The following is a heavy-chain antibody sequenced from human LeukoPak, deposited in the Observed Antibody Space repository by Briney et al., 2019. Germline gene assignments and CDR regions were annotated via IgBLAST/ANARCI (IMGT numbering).Heavy chain of an antibody. J-gene: IGHJ5*02. CDR2: ISGSGGST. CDR3: AKDEGRFDP. V-gene: IGHV3-23*01. CDR1: GGSISSSSYY. Sequence: ETLSLTCTVSGGSISSSSYYWGWIRQAPGKGLEWVSAISGSGGSTYYADSVKGRFTISRDNSKNTLYLQMNSLRAEDTAVYYCAKDEGRFDPWGQGTLVTVSS.